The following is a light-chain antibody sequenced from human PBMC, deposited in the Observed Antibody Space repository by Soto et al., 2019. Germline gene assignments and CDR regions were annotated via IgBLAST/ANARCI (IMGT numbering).Light chain of an antibody. CDR1: QNIYSN. Sequence: MTHSPATLCVSRWERVTLSCRASQNIYSNIAWYQQRPGQAPRLLIYRASTRATGVPARFSGSGSGTDFTLTISSLQSEDFTVYSCLQYHNLWAFGQGTKVDIK. CDR2: RAS. CDR3: LQYHNLWA. J-gene: IGKJ1*01. V-gene: IGKV3-15*01.